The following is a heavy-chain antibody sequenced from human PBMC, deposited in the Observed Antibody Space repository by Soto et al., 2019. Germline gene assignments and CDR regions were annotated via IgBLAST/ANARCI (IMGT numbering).Heavy chain of an antibody. CDR2: ISGSGGST. J-gene: IGHJ4*02. CDR1: GLTFSTYA. CDR3: AKRPVVGPTLTGFRFDY. Sequence: PGGSLRLSCAASGLTFSTYAMSWVRQAPGKGLEWVSSISGSGGSTYFADSVKGRFTISRDNSKNTLYLQMNSLRAEDTAVYYCAKRPVVGPTLTGFRFDYWGQGTLVTVSS. D-gene: IGHD1-26*01. V-gene: IGHV3-23*01.